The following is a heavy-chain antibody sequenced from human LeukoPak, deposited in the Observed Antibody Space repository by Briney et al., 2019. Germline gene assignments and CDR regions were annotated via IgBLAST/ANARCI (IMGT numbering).Heavy chain of an antibody. CDR2: IYHSGST. D-gene: IGHD3-10*01. CDR3: ASQRSYYGSGVYFDY. V-gene: IGHV4-38-2*01. Sequence: SETLSLTCAVSGYSISSGYYWGWIRQPPGKGLEWIGSIYHSGSTHYNPSLKSRVTISVDTSKNQFSLKLSSETAADTAVYYCASQRSYYGSGVYFDYWGQGTLVTVSS. CDR1: GYSISSGYY. J-gene: IGHJ4*01.